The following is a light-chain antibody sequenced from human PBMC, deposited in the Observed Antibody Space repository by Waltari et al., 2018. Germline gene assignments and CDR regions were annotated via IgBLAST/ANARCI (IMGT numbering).Light chain of an antibody. Sequence: QSALTQPRSVSGSPGQSVTISCAGTGSDVGDVNSVSWYQQHPGKAPRLVIFDVTQRPSGVPDRFSGSKSGTSASLTVSGLQAEDEADYYCCSYAGIWVFGGGTKLTVL. CDR1: GSDVGDVNS. CDR3: CSYAGIWV. CDR2: DVT. J-gene: IGLJ3*02. V-gene: IGLV2-11*01.